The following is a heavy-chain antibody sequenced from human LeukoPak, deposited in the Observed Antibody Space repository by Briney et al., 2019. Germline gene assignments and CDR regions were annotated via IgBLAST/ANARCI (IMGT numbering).Heavy chain of an antibody. D-gene: IGHD2-21*01. J-gene: IGHJ6*02. V-gene: IGHV4-61*01. CDR2: VYYSGST. CDR3: ARGIRDRLAYYHYYGMDV. Sequence: SETLSLTCTVSGGSVNSGSYYWSWIRQPPGKGLEWIGYVYYSGSTNYNPSLKSRVTISVDTSKNQFSLKLTSVTAADTAVYYCARGIRDRLAYYHYYGMDVWGQGTTVTVSS. CDR1: GGSVNSGSYY.